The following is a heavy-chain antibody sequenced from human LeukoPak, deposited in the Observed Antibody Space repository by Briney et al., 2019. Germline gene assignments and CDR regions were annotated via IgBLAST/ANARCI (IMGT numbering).Heavy chain of an antibody. CDR1: GCTFSSYA. CDR2: ISGSGGST. CDR3: AKSVLLWFRALYGMDV. J-gene: IGHJ6*02. D-gene: IGHD3-10*01. V-gene: IGHV3-23*01. Sequence: GGSLRLSCAASGCTFSSYAMSWVRQAPGKGLEWVSAISGSGGSTYYADSVKGRSTISRDNSKNTLYLQMNSLRAEDTAVYYCAKSVLLWFRALYGMDVWGQGTTVTVSS.